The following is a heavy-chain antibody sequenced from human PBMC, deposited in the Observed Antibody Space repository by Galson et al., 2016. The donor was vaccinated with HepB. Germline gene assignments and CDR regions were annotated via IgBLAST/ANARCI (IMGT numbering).Heavy chain of an antibody. V-gene: IGHV4-39*02. CDR1: GGSVSHNSYY. J-gene: IGHJ4*02. CDR2: LSYSGNR. Sequence: SETLSLTCTVSGGSVSHNSYYWDWVRQPPGKGLEWIGSLSYSGNRYYHPSLESRVTISIDASRNQFSLRLSSVTATDTAVYYCASDDYWGQGTLVTVSS. CDR3: ASDDY.